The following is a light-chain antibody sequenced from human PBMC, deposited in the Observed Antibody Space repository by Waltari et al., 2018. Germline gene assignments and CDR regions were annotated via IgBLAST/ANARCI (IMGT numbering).Light chain of an antibody. CDR2: WAS. CDR3: QQYLRAPRT. J-gene: IGKJ2*02. CDR1: QSLLYDIDNKDD. V-gene: IGKV4-1*01. Sequence: DIVMTQSPDSLAVSLGERATINCKSSQSLLYDIDNKDDLAWYQQKPGQPPKLLIHWASTRESGVPDRFSGSGSGTDFTLTISSLQADDVAVYYCQQYLRAPRTFAQGTGLEIK.